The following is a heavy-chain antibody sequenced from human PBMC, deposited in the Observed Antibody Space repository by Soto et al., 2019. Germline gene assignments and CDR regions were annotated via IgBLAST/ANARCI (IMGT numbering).Heavy chain of an antibody. V-gene: IGHV4-59*01. J-gene: IGHJ3*02. Sequence: SETLSLTCTVSGGSISGYYWSWLRQPPGKGLEWIGYIYYRGSTNYNPSLKSRVTISVDTSKNQFSLKLTSVTAADTAVYYCARRYGSAFDIWGQGTMVTVSS. CDR1: GGSISGYY. CDR3: ARRYGSAFDI. CDR2: IYYRGST. D-gene: IGHD3-10*01.